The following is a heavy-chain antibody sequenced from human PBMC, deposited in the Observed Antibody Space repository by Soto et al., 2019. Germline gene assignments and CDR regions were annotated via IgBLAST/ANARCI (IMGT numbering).Heavy chain of an antibody. J-gene: IGHJ5*02. CDR3: ARMATSGTFTWFAP. CDR1: WYAFSRND. CDR2: MNPNSGNG. Sequence: ASLQVSCKASWYAFSRNDISWVRQGIGQGLEWMGWMNPNSGNGGYAQKFQGRVTMTRDTSTSTAYMELSSLASDDTAIYYCARMATSGTFTWFAPWGQGTLVTSPQ. V-gene: IGHV1-8*01.